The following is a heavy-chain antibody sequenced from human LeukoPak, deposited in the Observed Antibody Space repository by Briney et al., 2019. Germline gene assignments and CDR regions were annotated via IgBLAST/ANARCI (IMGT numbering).Heavy chain of an antibody. CDR3: ARDLLGSSGWSNWFDP. V-gene: IGHV3-7*01. CDR1: GFTFSSYW. CDR2: IKQDGSEK. J-gene: IGHJ5*02. Sequence: GGSLRLSCAASGFTFSSYWMSWVRQAPGKGLEWVANIKQDGSEKYYVDSVKGRFTISRDNAKNSLYLQMNSLRAEDTAVYYCARDLLGSSGWSNWFDPWGQGTLVNVSS. D-gene: IGHD6-19*01.